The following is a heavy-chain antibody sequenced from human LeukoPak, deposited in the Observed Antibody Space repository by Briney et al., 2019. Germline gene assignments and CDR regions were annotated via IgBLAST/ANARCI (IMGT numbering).Heavy chain of an antibody. D-gene: IGHD4-17*01. V-gene: IGHV3-30*02. Sequence: GGSLRLSCAASGFTFSSYGMHWVRQAPGKGLEWVAFIRYDGSDKYYADSVKGRFTISRDNSKNTLYLQMNSLRAEDTAVYYCAKDLTTVTTQGDYWGQGTLVTVSS. CDR2: IRYDGSDK. J-gene: IGHJ4*02. CDR1: GFTFSSYG. CDR3: AKDLTTVTTQGDY.